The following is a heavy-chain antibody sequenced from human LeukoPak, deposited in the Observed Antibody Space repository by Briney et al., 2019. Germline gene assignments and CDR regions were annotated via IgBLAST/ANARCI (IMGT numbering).Heavy chain of an antibody. CDR1: GGSISSSSYY. Sequence: SETLSLTCTVSGGSISSSSYYWGWIRQPPGKGLEWIGSIYYSGSTYYNPSLKSRVTISVDTSKNQFSLKPSSVTAADTAVYYCARLEGSSGSDAFDIWGQGTMVTVSS. CDR2: IYYSGST. CDR3: ARLEGSSGSDAFDI. J-gene: IGHJ3*02. V-gene: IGHV4-39*01. D-gene: IGHD3-22*01.